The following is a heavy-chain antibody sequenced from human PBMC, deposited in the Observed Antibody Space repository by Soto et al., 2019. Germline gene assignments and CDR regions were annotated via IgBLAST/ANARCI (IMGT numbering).Heavy chain of an antibody. Sequence: SVKVSCKASCYTFTSYGISLLRQAPGQGLEWMGWISAYNGNTNYAQKLQGRVTMTTDTSTSTAYMELRSLRSDDTAVYYCARGSRDGYECFDHWGQGTAVTVSS. CDR1: CYTFTSYG. CDR3: ARGSRDGYECFDH. CDR2: ISAYNGNT. V-gene: IGHV1-18*04. D-gene: IGHD5-12*01. J-gene: IGHJ4*02.